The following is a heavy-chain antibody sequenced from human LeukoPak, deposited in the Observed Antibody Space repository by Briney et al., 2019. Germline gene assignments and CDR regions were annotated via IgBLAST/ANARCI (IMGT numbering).Heavy chain of an antibody. D-gene: IGHD4/OR15-4a*01. Sequence: SETLSLTCSVSGDSISSGRNYWGWIRQSPGKGLEWIGSIYYSGSTYYNPSLKSRVTISVDTSKNQFSLKLSSVTAADTAVYYCARVLRGPHYFDYWGQGTLVTVSS. CDR3: ARVLRGPHYFDY. CDR2: IYYSGST. CDR1: GDSISSGRNY. J-gene: IGHJ4*02. V-gene: IGHV4-39*07.